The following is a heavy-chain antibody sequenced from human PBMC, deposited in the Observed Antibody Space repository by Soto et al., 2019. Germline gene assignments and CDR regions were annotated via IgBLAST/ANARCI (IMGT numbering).Heavy chain of an antibody. Sequence: QVHLVQSGAEVKKPGASVKVSCTASGYTFTNFGIRWVRQAPGQGLEWMVWSSAYNGNTNYAQEFQGRVTMTTDTSLSTDYMEVRGLSSDYTAVYYCARGGTPLDYWGQGTLVTVSS. CDR3: ARGGTPLDY. J-gene: IGHJ4*02. CDR2: SSAYNGNT. V-gene: IGHV1-18*01. D-gene: IGHD3-16*01. CDR1: GYTFTNFG.